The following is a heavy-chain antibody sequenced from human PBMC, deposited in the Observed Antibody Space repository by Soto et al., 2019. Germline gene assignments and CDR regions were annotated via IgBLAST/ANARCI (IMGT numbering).Heavy chain of an antibody. J-gene: IGHJ4*02. CDR2: IRNKAYGGTT. CDR1: GFTFGDHA. D-gene: IGHD3-10*01. V-gene: IGHV3-49*04. CDR3: TRESSGVADY. Sequence: GGSLRLSCTASGFTFGDHAMSWVRQAPGKGLEWVGFIRNKAYGGTTEYAASVKGRFTISRDDSKSIAYLQMDSLKTEDTAVYYCTRESSGVADYWGQGTLVTVSS.